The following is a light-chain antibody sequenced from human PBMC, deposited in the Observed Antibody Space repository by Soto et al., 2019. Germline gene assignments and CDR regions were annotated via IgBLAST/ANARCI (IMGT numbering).Light chain of an antibody. CDR1: SSDVGGYNS. CDR2: GVS. Sequence: QSALTQPASVSVSPGQSITISCTGTSSDVGGYNSVSWYQQHPGKAPKLRIYGVSSRPSGISNRFSGSKSGNTAYLTISGLQTEDEADYYCSSFISSTTLALCVFGTGNKVTVL. V-gene: IGLV2-14*03. J-gene: IGLJ1*01. CDR3: SSFISSTTLALCV.